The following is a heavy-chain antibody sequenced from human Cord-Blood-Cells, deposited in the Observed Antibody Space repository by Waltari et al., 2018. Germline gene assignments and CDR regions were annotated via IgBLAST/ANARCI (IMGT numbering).Heavy chain of an antibody. CDR2: IKRKTDGGTT. J-gene: IGHJ4*02. V-gene: IGHV3-15*01. CDR1: GFTFSTAW. D-gene: IGHD1-26*01. Sequence: EVQLVESGGGLVKPVGSLRLSCQASGFTFSTAWMSWVRQAPGKGLEWVGRIKRKTDGGTTDYAAPVKGRFTISRDDSKNTLYLQMNSLKTEDTAVYYCTTRIVGATTRDYWGQGTLVTVSS. CDR3: TTRIVGATTRDY.